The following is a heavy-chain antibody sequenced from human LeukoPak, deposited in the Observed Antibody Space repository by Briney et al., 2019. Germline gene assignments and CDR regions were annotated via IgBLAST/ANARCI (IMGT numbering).Heavy chain of an antibody. Sequence: SVKVSCKASGGTFSSYAISWVRQAPGQGLEWMGGIIPIFGSANYAQKFQGRVTITTDESTSTAYMELSSLRSEDTAVYYCALRGRRELRQLDYWGQGTLVTVSS. CDR1: GGTFSSYA. CDR3: ALRGRRELRQLDY. D-gene: IGHD1-26*01. V-gene: IGHV1-69*05. J-gene: IGHJ4*02. CDR2: IIPIFGSA.